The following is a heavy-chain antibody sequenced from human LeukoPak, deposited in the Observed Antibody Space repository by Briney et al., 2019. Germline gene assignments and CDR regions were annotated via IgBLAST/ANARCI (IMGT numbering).Heavy chain of an antibody. CDR1: GITLSNYG. J-gene: IGHJ4*02. CDR2: ISGSGGST. V-gene: IGHV3-23*01. Sequence: GGSLRLSCAVSGITLSNYGMSWVRQAPGKGLEWVAGISGSGGSTTYADSVKGRFTISRDNYKNTLYLQMNSLRAEDTAVYFCAKRGVVIRVILVGFHKEANYFDSWGRGALVTVSS. D-gene: IGHD3-22*01. CDR3: AKRGVVIRVILVGFHKEANYFDS.